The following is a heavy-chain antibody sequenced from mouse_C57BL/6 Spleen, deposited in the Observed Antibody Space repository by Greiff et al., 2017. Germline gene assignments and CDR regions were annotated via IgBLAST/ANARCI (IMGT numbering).Heavy chain of an antibody. D-gene: IGHD3-2*02. CDR1: GFTFTAYY. CDR3: ARYNSSGYVGAMDY. V-gene: IGHV7-3*01. J-gene: IGHJ4*01. CDR2: IRNKANGYTT. Sequence: DVKLVESGGGLVQPGGSLSLSCAASGFTFTAYYMSWVRQPPGKALEWLGFIRNKANGYTTEYSASVKGRFTISRDNSQSILYLQMNALRAEDSATDYCARYNSSGYVGAMDYWGQGTSVTVSS.